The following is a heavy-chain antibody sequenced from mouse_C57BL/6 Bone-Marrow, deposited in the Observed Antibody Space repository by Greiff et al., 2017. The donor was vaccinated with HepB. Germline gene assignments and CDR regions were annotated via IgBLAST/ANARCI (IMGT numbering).Heavy chain of an antibody. D-gene: IGHD2-3*01. CDR2: IRSKSNNYAT. Sequence: EVQLVESGGGLVQPKGSLKLSCAASGFSFNTYAMNWVRQAPGKGLEWVARIRSKSNNYATYYDDSVKDRFTISRDDSESMLYLQMNNLKTEDTSMYYGVRRAGYYHVLFAYWGQGTLVTVSA. V-gene: IGHV10-1*01. J-gene: IGHJ3*01. CDR1: GFSFNTYA. CDR3: VRRAGYYHVLFAY.